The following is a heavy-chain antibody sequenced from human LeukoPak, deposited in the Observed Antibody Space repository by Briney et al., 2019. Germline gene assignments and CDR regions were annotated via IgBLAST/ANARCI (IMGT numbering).Heavy chain of an antibody. CDR2: IYPGDSDI. CDR3: ARQFGGNSEFDY. Sequence: KRGESLKISCKGSGYSFTSYWVGWVRQMPGKGLEWMGVIYPGDSDIRYSPSFQGQVTISADKSISTAYLQWSSLKASGTAMYYCARQFGGNSEFDYWGQGTLVTVSS. D-gene: IGHD4-23*01. CDR1: GYSFTSYW. V-gene: IGHV5-51*01. J-gene: IGHJ4*02.